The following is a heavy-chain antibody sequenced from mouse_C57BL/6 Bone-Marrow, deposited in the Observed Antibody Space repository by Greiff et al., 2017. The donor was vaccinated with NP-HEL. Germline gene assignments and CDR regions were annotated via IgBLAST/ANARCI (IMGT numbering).Heavy chain of an antibody. CDR3: AREGGNPFAY. Sequence: VMLVESGAELARPGASVKLSCKASGYTFTSYGISWVKQRTGQGLEWIGEIYPRSGNTYYNEKFKGKATLTADKSSSTAYMELRSLTSEDSAVYFCAREGGNPFAYWGQGTLVTVSA. J-gene: IGHJ3*01. D-gene: IGHD2-1*01. V-gene: IGHV1-81*01. CDR1: GYTFTSYG. CDR2: IYPRSGNT.